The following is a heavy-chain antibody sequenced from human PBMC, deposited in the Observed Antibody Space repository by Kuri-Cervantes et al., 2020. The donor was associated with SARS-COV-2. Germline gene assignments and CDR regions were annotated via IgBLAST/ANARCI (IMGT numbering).Heavy chain of an antibody. CDR2: IKHTGST. V-gene: IGHV4-34*01. Sequence: SETLSLTCTVSGGSISSYYWSWIRQPPGKGLEWIGQIKHTGSTNYNPSLKSRVTISADTSKNQFSLKLNSVTAADTAIYYCARGGTRRDDAFDIRGQGTLVTVSS. CDR1: GGSISSYY. J-gene: IGHJ3*02. CDR3: ARGGTRRDDAFDI.